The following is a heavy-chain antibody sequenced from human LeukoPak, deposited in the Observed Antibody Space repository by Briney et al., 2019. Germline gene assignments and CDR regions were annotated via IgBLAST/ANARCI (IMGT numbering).Heavy chain of an antibody. D-gene: IGHD6-19*01. Sequence: PSETLSLTCTVSGGSISSGDYYWSWIRQPPGKGLEWIGSIYYSGSTYYNPSLKSRVTISVDTSKNQFSLKLSSVTAADTAVYYCARGSAGNWFDPWGQGTLVTVSS. CDR2: IYYSGST. V-gene: IGHV4-39*07. J-gene: IGHJ5*02. CDR3: ARGSAGNWFDP. CDR1: GGSISSGDYY.